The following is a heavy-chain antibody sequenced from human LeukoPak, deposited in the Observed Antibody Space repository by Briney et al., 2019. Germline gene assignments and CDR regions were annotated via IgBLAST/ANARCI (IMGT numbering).Heavy chain of an antibody. V-gene: IGHV3-23*01. D-gene: IGHD3-22*01. J-gene: IGHJ4*02. CDR3: AKGGADYFDTYGYNNYFDS. Sequence: PGGSLRLSCAASGFTFSSCDMNWVRQAPGKGPEWVSGISTSGAGTYYADSVQGRFTISRASSRNTLYLQMNRLRADDTAVYYCAKGGADYFDTYGYNNYFDSWGQGTLVTVSS. CDR1: GFTFSSCD. CDR2: ISTSGAGT.